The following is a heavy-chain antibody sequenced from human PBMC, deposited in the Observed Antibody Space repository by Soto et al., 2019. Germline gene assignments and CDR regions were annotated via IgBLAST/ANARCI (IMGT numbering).Heavy chain of an antibody. V-gene: IGHV1-18*01. Sequence: GASVKVSCKASGYTFTSYGISWVRQAPGQGLEWMGWISAYNGNTNYAQKLQGRVTMTTDTSTSTAYMELRSLRSDDTAVYYCARDKEWSGYQTENGFDPWGQGTLVTASS. CDR1: GYTFTSYG. D-gene: IGHD3-3*01. CDR2: ISAYNGNT. CDR3: ARDKEWSGYQTENGFDP. J-gene: IGHJ5*02.